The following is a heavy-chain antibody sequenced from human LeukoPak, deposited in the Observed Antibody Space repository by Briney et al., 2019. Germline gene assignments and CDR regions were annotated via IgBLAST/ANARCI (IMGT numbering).Heavy chain of an antibody. CDR3: ARSIAARPRNFDY. CDR2: ISGSGGST. J-gene: IGHJ4*02. Sequence: GGSLRLSCAASGFTFSSYAMSRVRQAPGKGLELVSAISGSGGSTYYADSVKGRFTICRDNSKNTLYLQMNSLRAEDTAVYYCARSIAARPRNFDYWGQGTLVTVSS. V-gene: IGHV3-23*01. D-gene: IGHD6-6*01. CDR1: GFTFSSYA.